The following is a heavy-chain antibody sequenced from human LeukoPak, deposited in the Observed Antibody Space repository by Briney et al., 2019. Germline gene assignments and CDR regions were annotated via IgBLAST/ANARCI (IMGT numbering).Heavy chain of an antibody. J-gene: IGHJ4*02. D-gene: IGHD3-22*01. CDR1: GYTFSSCA. V-gene: IGHV7-4-1*02. CDR2: IDTKTGNP. Sequence: ASVKVSCKASGYTFSSCAINWVRQAPGQGLEYMGWIDTKTGNPTYAQGFTGRFVFSLDTSVSTAYLQISSLKAEDTAVYYCAIHPSDSSGYFSYWGQGTLVTVSS. CDR3: AIHPSDSSGYFSY.